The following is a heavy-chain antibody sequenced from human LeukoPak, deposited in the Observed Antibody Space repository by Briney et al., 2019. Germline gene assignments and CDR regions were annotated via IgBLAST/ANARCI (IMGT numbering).Heavy chain of an antibody. D-gene: IGHD6-19*01. CDR3: ARGEYSSGWYGSDFDY. Sequence: PGGSLRLSCAASGFTVSSNYMSWVRQAPGKGLEWISYINSGGNAFYYADSVKGRFTISRDNAENSLYLHMSSLRAEDTAVYYCARGEYSSGWYGSDFDYWGQEALVTVSS. CDR1: GFTVSSNY. J-gene: IGHJ4*02. V-gene: IGHV3-11*01. CDR2: INSGGNAF.